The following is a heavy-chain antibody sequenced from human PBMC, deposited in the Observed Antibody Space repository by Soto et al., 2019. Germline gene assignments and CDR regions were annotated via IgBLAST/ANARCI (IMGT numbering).Heavy chain of an antibody. CDR3: AKDVSGYDANYGMDV. D-gene: IGHD5-12*01. Sequence: QVQLVESGGGVVQPGRSLRLSCAASGFTFSSYGMHWVRQAPGKGLEWVAVISYDGSNKYYADSVKGRFTISRDNSKNTLYLQMNSLRAEDTAVYYCAKDVSGYDANYGMDVWGQGTTVTVSS. J-gene: IGHJ6*02. CDR2: ISYDGSNK. CDR1: GFTFSSYG. V-gene: IGHV3-30*18.